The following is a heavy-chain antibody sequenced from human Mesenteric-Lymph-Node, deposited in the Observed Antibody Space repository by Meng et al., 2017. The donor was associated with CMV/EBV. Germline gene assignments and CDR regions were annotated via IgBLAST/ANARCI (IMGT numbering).Heavy chain of an antibody. Sequence: GFTFSNAWMSWVRQAPGKGLEWVGRIKSKTDGGTTDYAAPVKGRFTISRDDSKNTLYLQMNSLKTEDTAVYYCTTGAEYSSSWGFDYWGQGTLVTVSS. CDR3: TTGAEYSSSWGFDY. CDR2: IKSKTDGGTT. J-gene: IGHJ4*02. V-gene: IGHV3-15*01. CDR1: GFTFSNAW. D-gene: IGHD6-6*01.